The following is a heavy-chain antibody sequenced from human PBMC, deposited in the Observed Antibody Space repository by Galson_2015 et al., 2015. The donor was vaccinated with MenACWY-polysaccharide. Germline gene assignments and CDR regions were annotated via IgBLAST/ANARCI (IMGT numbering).Heavy chain of an antibody. J-gene: IGHJ4*02. CDR2: IYWDDDK. CDR3: AHKVSTYCSSTSCHSGYYFDY. Sequence: PALVKPTQTLTLTCTFSGFSLSTSGVGVGWIRQPPGKALEWLALIYWDDDKRYSPSLKSRLTITKDTSKNQVVLTMTNMDPVDTATDYCAHKVSTYCSSTSCHSGYYFDYWGQGTLVAVSS. V-gene: IGHV2-5*02. CDR1: GFSLSTSGVG. D-gene: IGHD2-2*01.